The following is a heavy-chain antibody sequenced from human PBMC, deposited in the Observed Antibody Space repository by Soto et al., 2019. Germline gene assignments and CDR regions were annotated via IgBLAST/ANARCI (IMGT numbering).Heavy chain of an antibody. J-gene: IGHJ6*04. V-gene: IGHV1-46*01. CDR3: ARDDGTEDYGMEV. D-gene: IGHD1-26*01. CDR2: INPSGGSA. Sequence: ASVKLSCKASGYTFTSYYMHWVRQAPGQGLEWMGIINPSGGSAIYAQKFQGRVTMTRDTSTSTVYMELSSLRSEDTAVYYCARDDGTEDYGMEVWGEGTKVTVSS. CDR1: GYTFTSYY.